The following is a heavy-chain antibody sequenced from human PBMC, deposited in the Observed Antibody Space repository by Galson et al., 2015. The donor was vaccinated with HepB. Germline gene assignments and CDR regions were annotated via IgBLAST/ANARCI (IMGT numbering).Heavy chain of an antibody. D-gene: IGHD3-16*01. Sequence: SLRLSCAASGFTFSSSGFHWVRQAPGKGLEWVAVLSYDGSQEYYADSVKGRFTISRDNSKNMVSLQMSSLRAEDTAVYYCTSGRVGGVFDMWGQGTLVTVSS. CDR1: GFTFSSSG. CDR2: LSYDGSQE. J-gene: IGHJ3*02. CDR3: TSGRVGGVFDM. V-gene: IGHV3-30*03.